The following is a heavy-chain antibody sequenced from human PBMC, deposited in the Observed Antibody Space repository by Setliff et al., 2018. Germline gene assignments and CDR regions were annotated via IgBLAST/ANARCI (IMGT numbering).Heavy chain of an antibody. CDR2: VIQGGSG. Sequence: PGESLKISCAASGFTFKDYSMVWVRQVPGKGLEWVAGVIQGGSGVYADSVKGRFIISRDSSKNSCFLQMNNLRVEDTATYYCAKDTVNDGFWDFDSWGQGIVVTVSS. CDR1: GFTFKDYS. CDR3: AKDTVNDGFWDFDS. D-gene: IGHD4-17*01. V-gene: IGHV3-23*01. J-gene: IGHJ4*02.